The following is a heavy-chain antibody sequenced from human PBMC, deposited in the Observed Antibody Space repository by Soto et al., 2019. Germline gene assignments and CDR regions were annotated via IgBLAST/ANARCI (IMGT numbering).Heavy chain of an antibody. CDR1: GGSISSYY. D-gene: IGHD3-16*01. Sequence: PAETLSLACTVSGGSISSYYWNWVRQPAGKGLEWIGRIYTSGSTNYNPALKSRVTMSVDTSKNQFSLKLSSVTAADTAVYYCARDRLGLFDYWGQGTLVTVSS. J-gene: IGHJ4*02. CDR3: ARDRLGLFDY. CDR2: IYTSGST. V-gene: IGHV4-4*07.